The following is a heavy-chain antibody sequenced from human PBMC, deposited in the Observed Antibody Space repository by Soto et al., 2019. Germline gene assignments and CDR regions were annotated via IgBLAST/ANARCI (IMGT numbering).Heavy chain of an antibody. V-gene: IGHV4-4*02. CDR1: SGSISTGNW. D-gene: IGHD6-25*01. CDR2: IYYTGAT. J-gene: IGHJ4*02. Sequence: QVELQESGPRLVKSSGTLSLTCEVSSGSISTGNWWSWVRQPPGKGLEWIGEIYYTGATNYNPSLKSPVTMTIDKAKHQFSLILTSATAADTAVYYCAGVFSSGSGWMYYFDFWGQGILVSVSS. CDR3: AGVFSSGSGWMYYFDF.